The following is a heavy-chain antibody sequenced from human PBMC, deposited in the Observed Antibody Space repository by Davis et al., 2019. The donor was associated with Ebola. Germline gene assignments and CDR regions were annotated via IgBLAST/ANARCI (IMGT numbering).Heavy chain of an antibody. CDR3: ASPAGGSGSYYYGMDV. J-gene: IGHJ6*02. CDR1: EFTLSYYS. D-gene: IGHD3-10*01. V-gene: IGHV3-48*01. CDR2: ISTSSGTI. Sequence: GGSLRLSCAASEFTLSYYSMNWVRQAPGKGLEWVAYISTSSGTIYYADSVKGRFTISRDNARNSLYLQMNSLRAEDTAVYYCASPAGGSGSYYYGMDVWGQGTTVTVSS.